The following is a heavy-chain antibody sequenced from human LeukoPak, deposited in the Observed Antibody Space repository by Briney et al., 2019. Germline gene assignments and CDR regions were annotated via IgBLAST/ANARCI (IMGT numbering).Heavy chain of an antibody. J-gene: IGHJ4*02. CDR1: GGSISSYY. D-gene: IGHD1-26*01. CDR2: INHSGST. V-gene: IGHV4-34*01. CDR3: ARGATCLDY. Sequence: PSETLSLTCTVSGGSISSYYWSWIRQPPGKGLEWIGEINHSGSTNHNPSLKSRVTISVDTSKNQFSLKLSSVTAADTAVYYCARGATCLDYWGQGTLVTVSS.